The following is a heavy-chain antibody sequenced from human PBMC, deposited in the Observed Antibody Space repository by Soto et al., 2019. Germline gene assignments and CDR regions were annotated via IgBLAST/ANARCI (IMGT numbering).Heavy chain of an antibody. CDR3: ARERGGYDSSTRYGLDV. D-gene: IGHD5-12*01. J-gene: IGHJ6*02. CDR2: IYYSGST. Sequence: SETLSLTCSVSGGSISSVGHYWTWIRQQPGKGLEWIGYIYYSGSTDYNPSLKSRVTISVDRSKNRFSLNLSSVTAADTAIYYCARERGGYDSSTRYGLDVWGQGTTVTVSS. V-gene: IGHV4-31*03. CDR1: GGSISSVGHY.